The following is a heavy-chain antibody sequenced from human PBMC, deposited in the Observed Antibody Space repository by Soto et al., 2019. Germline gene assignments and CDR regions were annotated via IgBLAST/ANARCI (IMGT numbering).Heavy chain of an antibody. CDR1: GYTFTSYA. CDR3: ARDLGFGRSDY. D-gene: IGHD3-10*01. J-gene: IGHJ4*02. V-gene: IGHV1-3*01. Sequence: QVQLVQSGAEVKKPGASVKVSCKASGYTFTSYAMHWVRQAPGQRLEWMGWINAGNGNTKYSQKFQGRVTITRDTTASTAYMELSSLRSEDTAVYYCARDLGFGRSDYWGQGTLVTVSS. CDR2: INAGNGNT.